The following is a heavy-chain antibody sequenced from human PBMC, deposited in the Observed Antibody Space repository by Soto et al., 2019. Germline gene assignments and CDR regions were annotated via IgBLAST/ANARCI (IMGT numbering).Heavy chain of an antibody. D-gene: IGHD3-22*01. J-gene: IGHJ4*02. V-gene: IGHV3-74*01. CDR3: AAGGSGYYAN. CDR2: IKTDGTYA. Sequence: EVQLVESGGDLVQPGGSLRLSCAASGFTFSTYWMHWVRQAPGKGLLWVSRIKTDGTYATYADSVKGRFTISRDNAKNTLYLQMTSLRVEDAAVYYCAAGGSGYYANWGQGTLVTVSP. CDR1: GFTFSTYW.